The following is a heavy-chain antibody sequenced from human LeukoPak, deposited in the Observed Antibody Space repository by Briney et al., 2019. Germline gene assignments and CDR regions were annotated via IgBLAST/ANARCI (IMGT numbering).Heavy chain of an antibody. Sequence: SETLSLTYTGPGYLVSGGYYWGLMGQPPGKGLEGIGSINHRGSSHYNRSLKSRVTRSVDTSKTQFSLKLSSVTAADTAVYYCARDSSSSGWFDPWGQGTLVTVSS. CDR1: GYLVSGGYY. D-gene: IGHD6-6*01. V-gene: IGHV4-38-2*02. CDR2: INHRGSS. J-gene: IGHJ5*02. CDR3: ARDSSSSGWFDP.